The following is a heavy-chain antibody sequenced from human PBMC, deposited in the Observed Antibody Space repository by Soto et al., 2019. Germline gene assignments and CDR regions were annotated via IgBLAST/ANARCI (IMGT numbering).Heavy chain of an antibody. V-gene: IGHV5-51*01. J-gene: IGHJ6*01. Sequence: PVESLTISCKVSGYSFTSYGIVWVLQMPGKGLEWMGIIYPGDSDTRYSPSFQGQVTISADKSISTAYLQWSSLKASDTAMYYCARRQFGDFAPYYYGMDVWGQGTTVTVSS. CDR3: ARRQFGDFAPYYYGMDV. CDR2: IYPGDSDT. CDR1: GYSFTSYG. D-gene: IGHD3-10*01.